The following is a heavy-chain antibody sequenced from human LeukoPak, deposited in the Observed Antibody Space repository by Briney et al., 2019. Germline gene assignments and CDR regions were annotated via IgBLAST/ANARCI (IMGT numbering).Heavy chain of an antibody. Sequence: PGGSLRLSCAASGFTFSNAWMSWVRQPPGEGLEWIGEVHLSGRTNYNPSLESRVTMSVDMSENHISLKLTSVTAADTAVYYCAREGGPYRPLDYSGQGTLVTVSS. CDR1: GFTFSNAW. V-gene: IGHV4-4*02. CDR3: AREGGPYRPLDY. J-gene: IGHJ4*02. CDR2: VHLSGRT.